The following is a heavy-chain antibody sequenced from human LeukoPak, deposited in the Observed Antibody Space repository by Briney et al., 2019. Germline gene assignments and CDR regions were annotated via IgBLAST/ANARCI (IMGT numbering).Heavy chain of an antibody. D-gene: IGHD3-3*01. CDR3: ARLSTRLLDH. CDR1: GYSFTSYW. CDR2: IYPGDSDT. Sequence: GESLKISCKGSGYSFTSYWIGWVRQIRGKGLEGMGIIYPGDSDTRYSPSLHGQVTISADKSLRTAYLQWRSLQASETAMYYCARLSTRLLDHWGQGTRVPVPS. V-gene: IGHV5-51*01. J-gene: IGHJ4*02.